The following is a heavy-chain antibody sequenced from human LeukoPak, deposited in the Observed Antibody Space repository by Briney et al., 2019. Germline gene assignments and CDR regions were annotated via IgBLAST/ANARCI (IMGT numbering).Heavy chain of an antibody. CDR3: AKDTASYCGGGTCWGAFDY. CDR2: INTSGGRT. Sequence: PGGSLRLSCAASGFTFSNYAMSWVRQAPGKGLEWVSTINTSGGRTYYADSVKGRFTISRDNSKNTLYVQMNNLRAEDTAVYYCAKDTASYCGGGTCWGAFDYWGQGTLVTVSS. CDR1: GFTFSNYA. J-gene: IGHJ4*02. D-gene: IGHD2-15*01. V-gene: IGHV3-23*01.